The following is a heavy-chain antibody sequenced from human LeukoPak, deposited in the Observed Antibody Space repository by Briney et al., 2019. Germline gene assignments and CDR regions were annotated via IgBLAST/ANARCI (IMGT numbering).Heavy chain of an antibody. Sequence: PRGSLRLSCAASGFSLSSYWMHYVRQALREGRVWVSRINSDGSSTSYADSVKGRFTISRDSAKNTLYLLMNSLRAEDTAVYYCRVAGTGAYDYWGQGTLVTVSS. CDR3: RVAGTGAYDY. CDR2: INSDGSST. V-gene: IGHV3-74*01. J-gene: IGHJ4*02. D-gene: IGHD6-19*01. CDR1: GFSLSSYW.